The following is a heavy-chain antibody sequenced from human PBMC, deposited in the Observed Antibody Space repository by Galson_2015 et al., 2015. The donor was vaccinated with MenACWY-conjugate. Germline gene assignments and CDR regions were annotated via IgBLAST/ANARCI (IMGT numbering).Heavy chain of an antibody. CDR2: IRSKAYGGTT. CDR1: GFTFGDYA. Sequence: SLRLSCAASGFTFGDYAMSWFRQAPGKGLEWVGFIRSKAYGGTTEYAASVKGRFTISRDDSKSIAYLQMNSLKTEDTAVYYCTRDYVWFGESRQKDYWGQGTLVTVSS. J-gene: IGHJ4*02. CDR3: TRDYVWFGESRQKDY. D-gene: IGHD3-10*01. V-gene: IGHV3-49*03.